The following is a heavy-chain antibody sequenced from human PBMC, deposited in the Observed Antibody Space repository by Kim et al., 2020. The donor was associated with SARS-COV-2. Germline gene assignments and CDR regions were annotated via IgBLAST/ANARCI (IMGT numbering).Heavy chain of an antibody. V-gene: IGHV3-23*01. J-gene: IGHJ4*02. D-gene: IGHD1-26*01. CDR3: AKDLRGGNYGGGDY. Sequence: ADSVKGRFTISRDNSKNTLYLQMNSLRAEDTAVYYCAKDLRGGNYGGGDYWGQGTLVTVSS.